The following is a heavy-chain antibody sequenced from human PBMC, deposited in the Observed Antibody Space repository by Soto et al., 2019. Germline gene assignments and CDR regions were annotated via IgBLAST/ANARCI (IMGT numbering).Heavy chain of an antibody. CDR3: ARDGVDYGDYGGGMDV. J-gene: IGHJ6*02. CDR2: IYYSGST. CDR1: GGSVSSGSYY. D-gene: IGHD4-17*01. V-gene: IGHV4-61*01. Sequence: PSETLSLTCTVSGGSVSSGSYYWSWIRQPPGKGLVWIGYIYYSGSTNYNPSLKSRVTISVDTSKNQFSLKLSSVTAADTAVYYCARDGVDYGDYGGGMDVWGQGTTVTVSS.